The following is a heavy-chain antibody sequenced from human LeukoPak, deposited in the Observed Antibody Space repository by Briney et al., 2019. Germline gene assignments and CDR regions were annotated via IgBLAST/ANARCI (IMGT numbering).Heavy chain of an antibody. D-gene: IGHD3-10*01. CDR3: ARVLLWFGENVDY. CDR2: INPSGGA. J-gene: IGHJ4*02. Sequence: SETLSLTCAVYGGAFRGFHYIWIRQPPGKGLEWIGQINPSGGADYNPSLKSRLTMSVDTSKNQFSLKLTSVTAADTAVYYCARVLLWFGENVDYWGQGTLVTVSS. CDR1: GGAFRGFH. V-gene: IGHV4-34*01.